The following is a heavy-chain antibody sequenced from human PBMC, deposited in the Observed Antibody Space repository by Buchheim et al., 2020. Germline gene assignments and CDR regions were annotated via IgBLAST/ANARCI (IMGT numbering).Heavy chain of an antibody. CDR1: GLTFSSYW. D-gene: IGHD3-22*01. V-gene: IGHV3-7*01. CDR3: VRDEGGRSLYDSSGSYGMDV. J-gene: IGHJ6*02. CDR2: IKQDGSEK. Sequence: EVQLVESGGGLVQPGGSLRLSCAASGLTFSSYWMSWVRQAPGKGLEWVANIKQDGSEKYYVDSVKGRFTISRDNAKNSLDLEMNSLRVEDTAVYYCVRDEGGRSLYDSSGSYGMDVWGQGTT.